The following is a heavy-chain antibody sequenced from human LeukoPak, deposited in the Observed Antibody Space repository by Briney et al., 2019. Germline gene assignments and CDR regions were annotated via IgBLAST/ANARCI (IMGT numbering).Heavy chain of an antibody. V-gene: IGHV3-7*01. CDR1: GFIFTSYW. CDR2: IRQDGSEK. J-gene: IGHJ4*02. CDR3: ARHVRFEGVDY. Sequence: GGSLRLSCAASGFIFTSYWMSWVRQAPGKGLEWVANIRQDGSEKYYVDSVKGRFTISRDNAKNSLFLQMSSLRAEDTAVYYCARHVRFEGVDYWGQGTLVTVSS. D-gene: IGHD3-3*01.